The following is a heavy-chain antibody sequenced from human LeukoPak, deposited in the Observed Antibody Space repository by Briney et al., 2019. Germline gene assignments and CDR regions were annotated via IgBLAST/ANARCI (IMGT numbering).Heavy chain of an antibody. V-gene: IGHV1-18*01. D-gene: IGHD3-9*01. CDR3: ARQSMTGNERGDDAFDI. J-gene: IGHJ3*02. Sequence: ASVKVSCKASGYTFSRYGISWVRQAPGQGFECMGWISDHNCNTNYAQKFQGRVAMPTDPSTSTAYRELRSLRSDDTAVYYCARQSMTGNERGDDAFDIWGRGTMVTVSS. CDR1: GYTFSRYG. CDR2: ISDHNCNT.